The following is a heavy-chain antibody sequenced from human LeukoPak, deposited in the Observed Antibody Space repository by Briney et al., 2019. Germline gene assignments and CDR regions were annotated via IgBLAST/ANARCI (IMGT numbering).Heavy chain of an antibody. CDR2: INPDGGEQ. CDR3: ARHGSPSPFSELLLEYYFDY. J-gene: IGHJ4*02. D-gene: IGHD3-3*02. V-gene: IGHV3-7*01. CDR1: RFTFSTDW. Sequence: SLCLSCALSRFTFSTDWLSWVRQAPAKGRGWVGNINPDGGEQYYGDPVKGPFTTSRDTAQNSLYLQINSLRAEATSVYYCARHGSPSPFSELLLEYYFDYWAQATLASVSS.